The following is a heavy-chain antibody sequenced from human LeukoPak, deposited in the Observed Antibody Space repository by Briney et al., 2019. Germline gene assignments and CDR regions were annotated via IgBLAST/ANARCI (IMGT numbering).Heavy chain of an antibody. V-gene: IGHV1-2*06. J-gene: IGHJ5*02. Sequence: ASVKVSCKASGYTFTGDYMHWLRQAPGQGLEWMGRINPNSGGTNYAQKFQGRVTMTRDTSISTAYMELSSLRSDDTAVYYCARARSLGRFDPWGQGTLVTVSS. CDR2: INPNSGGT. CDR3: ARARSLGRFDP. CDR1: GYTFTGDY.